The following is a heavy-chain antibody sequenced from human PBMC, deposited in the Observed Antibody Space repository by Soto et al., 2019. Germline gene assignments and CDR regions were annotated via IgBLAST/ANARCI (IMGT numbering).Heavy chain of an antibody. CDR3: ARGARRSPGMDV. CDR2: IYYSGST. CDR1: GGSISSGGYY. D-gene: IGHD6-6*01. J-gene: IGHJ6*02. Sequence: QVQLQESGPGLVKPSQTLSLTCTVSGGSISSGGYYWSWIRQHPGKGLEWIGYIYYSGSTYYNPSLTRRVTLSVDPSKNQSSLKLSSVPAADTAVYYCARGARRSPGMDVWGQGTTVTVSS. V-gene: IGHV4-31*03.